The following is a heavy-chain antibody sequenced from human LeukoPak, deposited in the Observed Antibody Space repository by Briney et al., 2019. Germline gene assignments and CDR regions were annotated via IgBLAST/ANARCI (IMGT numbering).Heavy chain of an antibody. V-gene: IGHV4-59*01. CDR2: IYYSGST. CDR1: GGSISSYY. CDR3: ARADYGAMGWYFDY. D-gene: IGHD4-17*01. J-gene: IGHJ4*02. Sequence: SETLSLTCTVSGGSISSYYWSWIRQPPGKGLEWIGYIYYSGSTNYNPSLKSRVTISVDTSKNQFSLKLSSVTAADTAVYYCARADYGAMGWYFDYWGQGTLVTVSS.